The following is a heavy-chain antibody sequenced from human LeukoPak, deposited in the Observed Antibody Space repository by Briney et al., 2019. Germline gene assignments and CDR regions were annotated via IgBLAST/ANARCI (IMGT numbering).Heavy chain of an antibody. V-gene: IGHV4-59*12. D-gene: IGHD3-10*01. Sequence: PSETLSLTCTVSGGSISSYYWSWIRQSPGKGLEWIGYIYYSGSTNYSPSLKSRVTISVDTSKNQFSLKVRSVTAADTAVYYCARAPQGITMVRGYYYYMDVWGKGTTVTVSS. CDR3: ARAPQGITMVRGYYYYMDV. J-gene: IGHJ6*03. CDR2: IYYSGST. CDR1: GGSISSYY.